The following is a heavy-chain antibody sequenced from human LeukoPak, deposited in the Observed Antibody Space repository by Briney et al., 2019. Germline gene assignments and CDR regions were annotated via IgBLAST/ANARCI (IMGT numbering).Heavy chain of an antibody. CDR3: ARDGVAEDLDTNNWFDP. D-gene: IGHD3/OR15-3a*01. Sequence: PSETLSLTCTVSGGSISSYYWSWIRQPPGKGLEWIGYIYYSGSTNYNPYLKSRVTISVDTSKNQFSLKLSSVTAADTAVYYCARDGVAEDLDTNNWFDPWGQGTLVTVSS. J-gene: IGHJ5*02. CDR1: GGSISSYY. CDR2: IYYSGST. V-gene: IGHV4-59*01.